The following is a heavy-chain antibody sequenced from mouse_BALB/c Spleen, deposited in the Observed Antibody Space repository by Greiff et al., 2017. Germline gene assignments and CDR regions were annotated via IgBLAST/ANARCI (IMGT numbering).Heavy chain of an antibody. J-gene: IGHJ2*01. CDR3: ARARRGYFDY. V-gene: IGHV2-9*02. D-gene: IGHD3-3*01. CDR2: IWAGGST. Sequence: VKLMESGPGLVAPSQSLSITCTVSGFSLTSYGVHWVRQPPGKGLEWLGVIWAGGSTNYNSALMSRLSISKDNSKSQVFLKMNSLQTDDTAMYYCARARRGYFDYWVQGTTLTVSS. CDR1: GFSLTSYG.